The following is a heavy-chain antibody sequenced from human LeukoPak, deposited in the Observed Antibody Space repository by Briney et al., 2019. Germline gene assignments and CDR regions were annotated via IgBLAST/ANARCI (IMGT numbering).Heavy chain of an antibody. CDR1: GGTFSSYT. J-gene: IGHJ5*02. V-gene: IGHV1-69*02. D-gene: IGHD2-2*02. CDR3: ARAMVPAAIDVVRFDP. CDR2: IIPILGIA. Sequence: ASVKVSCKASGGTFSSYTISGVRQAPGQGLEWMGRIIPILGIANYTQKFQGRVTITADKSTSTAYMELSSLRSEATAVYSCARAMVPAAIDVVRFDPWGQGTLVTVSS.